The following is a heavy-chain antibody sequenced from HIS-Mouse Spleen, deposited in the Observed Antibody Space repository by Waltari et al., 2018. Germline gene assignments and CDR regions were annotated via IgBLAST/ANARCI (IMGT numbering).Heavy chain of an antibody. CDR2: IDYRGST. CDR3: AREIPYSSSWYDWYFDL. Sequence: QLQLQESGPGLVKPSETLSLTCTVPGGSISSSSYYWGWIRQPPGKGLEWIGRIDYRGSTYYNPSLKSRVTISVDTSKNQFSLKLSSVTAADTAVYYCAREIPYSSSWYDWYFDLWGRGTLVTVSS. D-gene: IGHD6-13*01. J-gene: IGHJ2*01. CDR1: GGSISSSSYY. V-gene: IGHV4-39*07.